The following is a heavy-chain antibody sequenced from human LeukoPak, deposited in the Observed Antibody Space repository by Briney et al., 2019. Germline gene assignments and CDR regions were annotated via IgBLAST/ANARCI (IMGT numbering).Heavy chain of an antibody. CDR2: IYYSGST. D-gene: IGHD6-13*01. CDR3: ARVVAAAGWFDP. Sequence: PSETLSLTCTVSGVSISSYYWSWVRQPPGKGLEWVGYIYYSGSTNYNPSLKSRVTISVDTSKNQFSLKLSSVTAADTAVYYCARVVAAAGWFDPWGQGTLVTVSS. J-gene: IGHJ5*02. CDR1: GVSISSYY. V-gene: IGHV4-59*01.